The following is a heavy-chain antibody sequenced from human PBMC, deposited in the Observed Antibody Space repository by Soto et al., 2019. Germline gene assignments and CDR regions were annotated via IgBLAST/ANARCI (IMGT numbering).Heavy chain of an antibody. Sequence: SETLSLTCTFSGFSISSGDYYWSWIRQPPGKGLEWIGYIYYSGSTYYNPSLKSRVTISVDTSKNQFSLKLSSVTAADTAVYYCARSQATYYYGSGSQYYFDYWGQGTLVTVSS. J-gene: IGHJ4*02. CDR3: ARSQATYYYGSGSQYYFDY. V-gene: IGHV4-30-4*01. CDR1: GFSISSGDYY. D-gene: IGHD3-10*01. CDR2: IYYSGST.